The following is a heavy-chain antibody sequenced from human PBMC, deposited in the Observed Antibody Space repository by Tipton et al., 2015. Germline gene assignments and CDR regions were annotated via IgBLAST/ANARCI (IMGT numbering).Heavy chain of an antibody. J-gene: IGHJ6*02. D-gene: IGHD3-10*01. CDR3: AKAGEIWFGEFYGMDV. V-gene: IGHV3-30*02. CDR1: GFTFSSYG. CDR2: IRYDGSNK. Sequence: SLRLSCAASGFTFSSYGMHWVRQAPGKGLEWVAFIRYDGSNKYYADSVKGRFTISRDNSKNTLYLQMNSLRAEDTAVYYYAKAGEIWFGEFYGMDVWGQGTTVTVSS.